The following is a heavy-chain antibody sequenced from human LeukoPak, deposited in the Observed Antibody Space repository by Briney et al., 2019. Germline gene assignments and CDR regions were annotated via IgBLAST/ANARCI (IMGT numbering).Heavy chain of an antibody. CDR1: GFTFDDYA. J-gene: IGHJ4*02. CDR2: ISWNSGSI. CDR3: ARIGDGYGDYFDY. V-gene: IGHV3-9*01. Sequence: AGGSLRLSCAASGFTFDDYAMHWVRQARGKGLEWVSGISWNSGSIGYADSVKGRFTISRDNAKNSLFLQMNSLRPEDTAVYYCARIGDGYGDYFDYWGQGTLVTVSS. D-gene: IGHD5-24*01.